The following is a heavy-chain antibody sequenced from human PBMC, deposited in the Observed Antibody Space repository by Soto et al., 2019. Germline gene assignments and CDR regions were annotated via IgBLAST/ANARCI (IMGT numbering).Heavy chain of an antibody. V-gene: IGHV3-66*01. CDR1: GFDASVNF. CDR3: VRENYYYGMDV. Sequence: GGSLRLSCXASGFDASVNFMTWVRQAPGKGLEWVSAINNAFNTFYADSVTGRFTISRDNSKNTLYLQMNSLRVEDTAMYYCVRENYYYGMDVWGQGTAVTVSS. J-gene: IGHJ6*02. CDR2: INNAFNT.